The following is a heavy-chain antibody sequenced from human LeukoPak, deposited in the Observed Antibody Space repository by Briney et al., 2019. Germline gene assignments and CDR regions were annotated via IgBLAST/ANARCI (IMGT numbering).Heavy chain of an antibody. D-gene: IGHD6-19*01. CDR1: GFTFSSYA. Sequence: PGGPLRLSCAASGFTFSSYAMHWVRQAPGKGLEWVAVISYDGSNKYYADSVKGRFTISRDNSKNTLYLQMNSLRAEDTALYYCARPSSGWYAEYFQHWGQGTLVTVSS. CDR2: ISYDGSNK. CDR3: ARPSSGWYAEYFQH. J-gene: IGHJ1*01. V-gene: IGHV3-30*04.